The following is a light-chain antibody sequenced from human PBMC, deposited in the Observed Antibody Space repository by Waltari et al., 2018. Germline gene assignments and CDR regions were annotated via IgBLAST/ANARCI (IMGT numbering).Light chain of an antibody. J-gene: IGKJ1*01. V-gene: IGKV3-20*01. CDR2: GAS. Sequence: ELLLTQSPGTLPLSPGERATLSCRASQSVSRTLAWYQQKAGQAPRLLIYGASTRATGIPERFSGGGSGTDFSLTISRLEPEDFAVYYCQHYVRLPATFGQGTKVEIK. CDR1: QSVSRT. CDR3: QHYVRLPAT.